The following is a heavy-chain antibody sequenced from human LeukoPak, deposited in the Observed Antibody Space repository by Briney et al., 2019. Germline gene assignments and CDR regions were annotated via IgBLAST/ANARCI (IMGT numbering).Heavy chain of an antibody. V-gene: IGHV3-21*01. J-gene: IGHJ4*02. CDR2: ISSSSSYI. Sequence: GGSLRLSCAASGFTFSSYSMNWVRQAPGKGLEWVSSISSSSSYIYYADSVKGRSTISRDNAKNSLYLQMNSLRAEDTAVYYCARDLIRDTAMVNPPPGYWGQGTLVTVSS. CDR3: ARDLIRDTAMVNPPPGY. CDR1: GFTFSSYS. D-gene: IGHD5-18*01.